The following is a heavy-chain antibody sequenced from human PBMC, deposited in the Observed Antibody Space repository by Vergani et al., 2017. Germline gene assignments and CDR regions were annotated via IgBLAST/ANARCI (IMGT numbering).Heavy chain of an antibody. J-gene: IGHJ5*02. V-gene: IGHV3-15*01. CDR2: IKSKTDGGTT. CDR1: GFTVSSNY. Sequence: EVQLVESGGGLVQPGGSLRLSCAASGFTVSSNYMSWVRQAPGKGLEWVGRIKSKTDGGTTDYAAPVKGRFTISRDDSKNTLYLQMNSLRAEDTAVYYCARDLIAAAVWFDPWGQGTLVTVSS. D-gene: IGHD6-13*01. CDR3: ARDLIAAAVWFDP.